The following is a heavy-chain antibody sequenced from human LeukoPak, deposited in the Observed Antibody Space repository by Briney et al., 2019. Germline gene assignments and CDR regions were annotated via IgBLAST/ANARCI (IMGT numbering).Heavy chain of an antibody. CDR1: GGSISTSNYY. V-gene: IGHV4-39*07. D-gene: IGHD4-17*01. CDR3: ARGFGYGDHRRFVY. Sequence: SETLSLTCTVSGGSISTSNYYWGWIRQPPGKGLEWIGNIFYSGSTYYSPSLKSRVTISVDTSKNQFSLKLSSVTAADTAVYYCARGFGYGDHRRFVYWGQGTLVTVSS. J-gene: IGHJ4*02. CDR2: IFYSGST.